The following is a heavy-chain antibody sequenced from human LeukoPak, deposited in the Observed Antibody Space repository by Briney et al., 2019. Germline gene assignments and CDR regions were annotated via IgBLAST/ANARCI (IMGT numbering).Heavy chain of an antibody. D-gene: IGHD3-10*01. V-gene: IGHV4-59*01. J-gene: IGHJ4*02. CDR3: ASEVRGVIFY. CDR2: IYYSGST. Sequence: PSETLSLTCTVSGGPISSYYWSWIRQPPGKGLEWIGYIYYSGSTKYNPSLKSRVTISLDMSKDQFSLKLSSVTAADTAVYYCASEVRGVIFYWGQGILVTVAS. CDR1: GGPISSYY.